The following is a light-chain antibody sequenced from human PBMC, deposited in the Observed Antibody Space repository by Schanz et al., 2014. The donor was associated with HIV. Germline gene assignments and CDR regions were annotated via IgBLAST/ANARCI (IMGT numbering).Light chain of an antibody. V-gene: IGLV1-44*01. Sequence: QLVLTQPPSASGTPGQRVTISCSGSSSNFRSNAVNWYQQLPGTAPKLVIYNTFHRPSGVPDRFSGSQSGTSASLAISGLQSEDEADFYCATWDDSLDGWVFGGGTKLTVL. CDR1: SSNFRSNA. J-gene: IGLJ3*02. CDR3: ATWDDSLDGWV. CDR2: NTF.